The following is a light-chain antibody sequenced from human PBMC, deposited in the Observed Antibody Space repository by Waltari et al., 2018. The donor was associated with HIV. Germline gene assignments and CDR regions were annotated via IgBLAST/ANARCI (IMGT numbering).Light chain of an antibody. V-gene: IGLV3-25*03. CDR1: ALTKQY. CDR2: KDT. J-gene: IGLJ2*01. Sequence: SHELTQPPSVAVSPGQTARITCSGDALTKQYTHWYQQKPGQATVMVMYKDTERPSGIPERFSGSSSGTTVTLTISGVQAEDEADYYCHSADTTVLFGGGTKLTVL. CDR3: HSADTTVL.